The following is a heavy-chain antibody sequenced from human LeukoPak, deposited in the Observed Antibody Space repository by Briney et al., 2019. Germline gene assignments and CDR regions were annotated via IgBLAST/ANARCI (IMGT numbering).Heavy chain of an antibody. CDR1: GVSFSDYS. J-gene: IGHJ3*02. CDR3: ARWELLRVAFDI. Sequence: SEPLSLTCAVSGVSFSDYSWSWIRQPPGKGLEWIGEINHRGSTNYNPSLKSRVTISVDTSKNQFSLKLSSVTAADTAVYYCARWELLRVAFDIWGQGTMVTVSS. D-gene: IGHD1-26*01. CDR2: INHRGST. V-gene: IGHV4-34*01.